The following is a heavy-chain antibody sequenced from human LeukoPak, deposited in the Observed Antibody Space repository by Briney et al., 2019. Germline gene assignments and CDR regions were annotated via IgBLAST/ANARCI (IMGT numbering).Heavy chain of an antibody. V-gene: IGHV4-4*07. D-gene: IGHD5-18*01. J-gene: IGHJ1*01. CDR2: IYTSGST. Sequence: SETLSLTCSVSGGSISSYYWNWVRQPAGKGLEWIGRIYTSGSTNYNPSLKSRLTMSVDTSKNQFSLNLSSVTAADTAVYYCARGYGYENFQYWGQGTLVTVSS. CDR3: ARGYGYENFQY. CDR1: GGSISSYY.